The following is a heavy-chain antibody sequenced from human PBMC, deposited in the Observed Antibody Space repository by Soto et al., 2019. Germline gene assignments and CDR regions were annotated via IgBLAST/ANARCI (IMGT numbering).Heavy chain of an antibody. Sequence: EVQLLESGGGLVQPGGSLRLSCAASGFTFSTYAMNWVRQAPGKGLEWVSGISGSGDSTYYADSVKGRFTVSRDNSETPLYLQMTSLRAEETAVFYWGTERRSGWSSAYSGQGALVTV. CDR2: ISGSGDST. CDR3: GTERRSGWSSAY. D-gene: IGHD6-19*01. CDR1: GFTFSTYA. J-gene: IGHJ4*02. V-gene: IGHV3-23*01.